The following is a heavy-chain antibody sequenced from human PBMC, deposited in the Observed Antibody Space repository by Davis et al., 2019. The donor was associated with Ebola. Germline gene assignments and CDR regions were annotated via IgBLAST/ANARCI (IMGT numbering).Heavy chain of an antibody. Sequence: AASVKVSCKASGYTFTSYGISWVRQAPGQGLEWMGWISAYNGNTNYAQKLQGRVTMTTETSTSTAYMELRNLRSDDTAVYYCAREGVCSSTSCYFGDFHQHYYYGMDVWGQGTTVTVSS. CDR2: ISAYNGNT. V-gene: IGHV1-18*01. J-gene: IGHJ6*02. D-gene: IGHD2-2*01. CDR1: GYTFTSYG. CDR3: AREGVCSSTSCYFGDFHQHYYYGMDV.